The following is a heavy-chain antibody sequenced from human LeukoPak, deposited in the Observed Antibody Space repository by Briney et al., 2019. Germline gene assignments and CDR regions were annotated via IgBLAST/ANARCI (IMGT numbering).Heavy chain of an antibody. J-gene: IGHJ3*01. CDR1: GGSISSSY. CDR2: IFTSGTT. Sequence: PSETLTLTCTVSGGSISSSYWSWIRQPAGKGLEWIGRIFTSGTTEYNPSLKSRVTMSVDTSKNQFSLKLTSVTAADTAVYYCATDFEFCSAWGQGAMVTVSS. V-gene: IGHV4-4*07. CDR3: ATDFEFCSA. D-gene: IGHD3-3*01.